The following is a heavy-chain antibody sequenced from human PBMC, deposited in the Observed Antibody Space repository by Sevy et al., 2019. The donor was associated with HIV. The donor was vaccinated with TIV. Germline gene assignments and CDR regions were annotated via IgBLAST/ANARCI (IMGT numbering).Heavy chain of an antibody. CDR2: ISGSGGYT. CDR1: GSTFSSYV. Sequence: GGSLRLSCVASGSTFSSYVMSWVRQAPGKGLEWVSTISGSGGYTYYADSVKGRFTISRDNSKNTVDLRIISLRAEDTAVYYCAKETASGYLPWGQGTLVTVSS. V-gene: IGHV3-23*01. CDR3: AKETASGYLP. D-gene: IGHD3-3*01. J-gene: IGHJ5*02.